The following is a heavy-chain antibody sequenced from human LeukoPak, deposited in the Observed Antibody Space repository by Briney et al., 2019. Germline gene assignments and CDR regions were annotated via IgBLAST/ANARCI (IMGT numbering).Heavy chain of an antibody. V-gene: IGHV3-48*03. CDR3: ARASSIVSPPVY. Sequence: GGSLRLSCAASGFTFSSYEMNWVRQAPGKGLEWGSYISSSGSTIYYADSVKGRFTISRDNAKNSLYLQMNSLKAEDTAVYYCARASSIVSPPVYWGQGTLVTVSS. CDR1: GFTFSSYE. CDR2: ISSSGSTI. J-gene: IGHJ4*02. D-gene: IGHD2-15*01.